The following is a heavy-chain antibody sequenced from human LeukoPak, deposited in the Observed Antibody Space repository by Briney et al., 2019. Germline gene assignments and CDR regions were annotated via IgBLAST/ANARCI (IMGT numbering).Heavy chain of an antibody. J-gene: IGHJ5*02. CDR1: GGSISSGDYY. D-gene: IGHD3-16*02. Sequence: SETLSLTCTVSGGSISSGDYYWSWIRQPPGKGLEWIGYIYYSGSTYYNPSLKSRVIISVDTSKNQFSLKLSSVTAADTAVYYCARVDYVWGSYPGWFDPWGQGTLVTVSS. V-gene: IGHV4-30-4*01. CDR3: ARVDYVWGSYPGWFDP. CDR2: IYYSGST.